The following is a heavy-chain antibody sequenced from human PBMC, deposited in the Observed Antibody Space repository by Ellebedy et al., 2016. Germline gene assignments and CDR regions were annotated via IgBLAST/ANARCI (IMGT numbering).Heavy chain of an antibody. CDR2: ISGSGGST. CDR1: GFTVSSNY. CDR3: AKYSSSSWFDDAFDI. D-gene: IGHD6-13*01. J-gene: IGHJ3*02. Sequence: GGSLRLSCAASGFTVSSNYMSWVRQAPGKGLEWVSAISGSGGSTYYADSVNGRFTISRDNSKNTLYLQMNSLRAEDTAVYYCAKYSSSSWFDDAFDIWGQGTMVTVSS. V-gene: IGHV3-23*01.